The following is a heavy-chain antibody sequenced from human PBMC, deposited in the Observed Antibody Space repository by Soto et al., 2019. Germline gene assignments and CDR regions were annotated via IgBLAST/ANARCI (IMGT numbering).Heavy chain of an antibody. CDR3: ARDLYSSGPYYYYYGMDV. D-gene: IGHD6-19*01. CDR2: IYTSGST. CDR1: GGSISSYY. J-gene: IGHJ6*02. V-gene: IGHV4-4*07. Sequence: PSETLSLTCTVSGGSISSYYWSWIRQPAGKGLEWIGRIYTSGSTNYNPSLKSRVTMSVDTSKNQFSLKLSSVTAADTAVYYCARDLYSSGPYYYYYGMDVWGQGTTVTVSS.